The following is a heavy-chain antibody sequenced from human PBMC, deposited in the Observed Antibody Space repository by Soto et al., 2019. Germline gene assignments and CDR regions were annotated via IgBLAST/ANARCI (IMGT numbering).Heavy chain of an antibody. V-gene: IGHV3-74*01. Sequence: EVQLVESGGGLVQPGGSLRLSCAASGFNFGNNWMHWVRQAPGKGLEWVSRMNSDGRTTHYADSVKGRFTVSRDNAKNTLYLQMNSLRAEDTAVYSCATAEVDYWGPGTLVTVSS. CDR1: GFNFGNNW. CDR2: MNSDGRTT. J-gene: IGHJ4*02. CDR3: ATAEVDY.